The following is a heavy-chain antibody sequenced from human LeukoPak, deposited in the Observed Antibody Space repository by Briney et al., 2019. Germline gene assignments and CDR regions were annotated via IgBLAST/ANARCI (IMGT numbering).Heavy chain of an antibody. CDR2: INHSGST. V-gene: IGHV4-34*01. D-gene: IGHD4-17*01. CDR1: GVSFSGYY. Sequence: SETLSLTCAVYGVSFSGYYWSWIRQPPGKGLEWIGEINHSGSTNYNPSLKSRVTISVDTSKNQFSLKLSSVTAADTAVYYCARGDYGALFYWGQGTLVTVSS. CDR3: ARGDYGALFY. J-gene: IGHJ4*02.